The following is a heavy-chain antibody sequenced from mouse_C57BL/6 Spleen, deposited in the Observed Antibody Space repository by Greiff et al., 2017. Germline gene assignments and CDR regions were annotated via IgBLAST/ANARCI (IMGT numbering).Heavy chain of an antibody. CDR1: GFSLTSYG. Sequence: VQLQQSGPGLVQPSQSLSITCTVSGFSLTSYGVHWVRQSPGKGLEWLGVIWSGGSTDYNAAFISRLSISKDNSKSQVFFKMISLQADDTAIYYCASGEGDWYFDVWGTGTTVTVSS. CDR2: IWSGGST. V-gene: IGHV2-2*01. CDR3: ASGEGDWYFDV. J-gene: IGHJ1*03.